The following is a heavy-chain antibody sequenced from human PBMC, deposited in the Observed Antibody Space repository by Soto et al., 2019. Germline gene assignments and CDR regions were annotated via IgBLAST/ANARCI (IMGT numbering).Heavy chain of an antibody. Sequence: SETLSLTCTVSGGSISSYYWSWIRQPPGKGLEWIGYIYYSGSTNYNPSLKSRVTISVDTSKNQFSLKLSSVTAADTAVYYCASSPSGYDFWSGYYDYWGQGTLVTV. V-gene: IGHV4-59*01. CDR3: ASSPSGYDFWSGYYDY. D-gene: IGHD3-3*01. CDR2: IYYSGST. J-gene: IGHJ4*02. CDR1: GGSISSYY.